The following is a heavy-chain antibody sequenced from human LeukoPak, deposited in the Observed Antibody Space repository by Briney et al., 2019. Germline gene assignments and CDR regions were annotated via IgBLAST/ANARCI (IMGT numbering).Heavy chain of an antibody. J-gene: IGHJ4*02. CDR3: ARHLLPYSSSSYDY. CDR1: GGSISSSSYY. V-gene: IGHV4-39*01. Sequence: PSETLSLTCTVSGGSISSSSYYWDWIRQPPGKGLEWIGNLYDSGSTHYNPSLRSRVTISADTSKNQFSLQLSSVTAADTAVYYCARHLLPYSSSSYDYWGEGTLVTVSS. D-gene: IGHD6-6*01. CDR2: LYDSGST.